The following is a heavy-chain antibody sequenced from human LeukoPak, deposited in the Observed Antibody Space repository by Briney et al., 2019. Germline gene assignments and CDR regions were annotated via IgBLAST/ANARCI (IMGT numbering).Heavy chain of an antibody. V-gene: IGHV3-53*01. Sequence: PGGALRLSCTVSGFTVSSNSMSWVRQAPGKGLEWVSFIYSDNTHYSYSEKGRCTISTDKSKKTLYLQMNSLRAEDTAVYYCARRAGAYSHPYDYWGQGTLVTVSS. J-gene: IGHJ4*02. D-gene: IGHD4/OR15-4a*01. CDR2: IYSDNT. CDR1: GFTVSSNS. CDR3: ARRAGAYSHPYDY.